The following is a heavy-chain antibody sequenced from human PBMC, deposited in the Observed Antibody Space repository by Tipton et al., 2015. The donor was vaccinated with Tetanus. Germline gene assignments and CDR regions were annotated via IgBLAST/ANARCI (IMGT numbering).Heavy chain of an antibody. J-gene: IGHJ4*02. CDR2: ISESGDVT. Sequence: SLRLSCAASGFTFRSYAMSWVRQAPGKGLEWVSGISESGDVTHYAGSVRGRFTISRDNSKNTLYLQINSLRAEDTAMYYCARRGLGQLYYFDYWGQGPLVTVSS. CDR3: ARRGLGQLYYFDY. V-gene: IGHV3-23*01. CDR1: GFTFRSYA. D-gene: IGHD3-10*01.